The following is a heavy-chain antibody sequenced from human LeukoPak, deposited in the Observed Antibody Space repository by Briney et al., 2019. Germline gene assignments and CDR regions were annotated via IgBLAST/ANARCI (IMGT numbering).Heavy chain of an antibody. Sequence: PSQTLSLTCTVSGGSISSGGYYWSWIRQHPGKGLEWIGYIYYSGSTNYNPSLKSRVTISVDTSKNQFSLKLSSVTAADTAVYYCARGTGSSWPYYYYYGMDVWGQGTTVTVSS. V-gene: IGHV4-31*03. D-gene: IGHD6-6*01. CDR3: ARGTGSSWPYYYYYGMDV. CDR2: IYYSGST. CDR1: GGSISSGGYY. J-gene: IGHJ6*02.